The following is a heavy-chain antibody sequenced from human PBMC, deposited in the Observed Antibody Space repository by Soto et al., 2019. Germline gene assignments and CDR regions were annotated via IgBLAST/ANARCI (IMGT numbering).Heavy chain of an antibody. J-gene: IGHJ6*02. CDR3: ARSTDYYYYGMDV. V-gene: IGHV5-10-1*01. Sequence: AGESLKISCKGSGYSFTSFWISWVRQMPGKGLEWMGRIDPSDSYTNYSPSFQGHVTISADKSISTAYLQWSSLKASDTAMYYCARSTDYYYYGMDVWGQGTTVTVSS. CDR2: IDPSDSYT. CDR1: GYSFTSFW.